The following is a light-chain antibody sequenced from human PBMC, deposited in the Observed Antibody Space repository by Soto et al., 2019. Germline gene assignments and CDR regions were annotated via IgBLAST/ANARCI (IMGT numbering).Light chain of an antibody. Sequence: DIQMTQSPSSLSASVEDRVTITCRTSQSISSYLNWYQQKPGRAPKLLIYAASSLQSGVPSRFSGSGSGTDLTLTISSLQPEDFATYYCQQSYRTPPTFGQGTKGEIK. CDR2: AAS. CDR3: QQSYRTPPT. J-gene: IGKJ1*01. V-gene: IGKV1-39*01. CDR1: QSISSY.